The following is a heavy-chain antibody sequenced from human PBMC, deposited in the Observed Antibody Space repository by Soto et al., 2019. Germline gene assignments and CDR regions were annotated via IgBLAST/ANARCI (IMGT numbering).Heavy chain of an antibody. J-gene: IGHJ4*02. D-gene: IGHD6-6*01. CDR3: ARALAARSSLGYDY. V-gene: IGHV1-18*04. CDR2: ISAYNGNT. Sequence: ASVKVSCKASGYTFTGYYMHWVRQAPGQGLEWMGWISAYNGNTNYAQKLQGRVTMTTDTSTSTAYMELRSLRSDDTAVYYCARALAARSSLGYDYWGQGTLVTVSS. CDR1: GYTFTGYY.